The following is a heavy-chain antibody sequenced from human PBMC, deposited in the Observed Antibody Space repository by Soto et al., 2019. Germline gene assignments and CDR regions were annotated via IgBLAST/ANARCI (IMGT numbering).Heavy chain of an antibody. V-gene: IGHV3-49*03. D-gene: IGHD6-13*01. CDR2: IRSKAYGGTT. CDR3: TRHRDSSSWYYFSARKNWFDP. Sequence: PGGSLRLSCTASGFTFGDYAMSWFRQAPGKGLEWVGFIRSKAYGGTTEYAASVKGRFTISRDDSKSIAYLQMNSLKTEDTAVYYCTRHRDSSSWYYFSARKNWFDPWGQGTLVTVSS. CDR1: GFTFGDYA. J-gene: IGHJ5*02.